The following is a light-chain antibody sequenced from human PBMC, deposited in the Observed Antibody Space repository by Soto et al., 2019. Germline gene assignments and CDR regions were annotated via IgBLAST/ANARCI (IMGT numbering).Light chain of an antibody. CDR3: AAWDDTVRNYV. CDR1: ISNIGSNY. CDR2: RNN. V-gene: IGLV1-47*01. J-gene: IGLJ1*01. Sequence: QSVLTQPPSVSGTPGQRVTISCSGSISNIGSNYVSWFQQLPGTAPKLLSSRNNQRPSGVPDRFSGSKSGTSASLAISGLRSEDEADYYCAAWDDTVRNYVFGTGTKLTVL.